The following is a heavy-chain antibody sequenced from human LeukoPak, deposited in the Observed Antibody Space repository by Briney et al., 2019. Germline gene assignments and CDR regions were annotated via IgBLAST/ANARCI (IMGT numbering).Heavy chain of an antibody. CDR2: MYYSGTT. D-gene: IGHD4-17*01. Sequence: SETLSLTCTVSGGSISSGYYWGWIRQHPGKGLEWIGYMYYSGTTYYNPSLKSRLTISIDTSKNQFSLKLSSVTAADTAVYYCARATVTIRSAKWYFDYWGQGTLVTVSS. J-gene: IGHJ4*02. V-gene: IGHV4-31*03. CDR3: ARATVTIRSAKWYFDY. CDR1: GGSISSGYY.